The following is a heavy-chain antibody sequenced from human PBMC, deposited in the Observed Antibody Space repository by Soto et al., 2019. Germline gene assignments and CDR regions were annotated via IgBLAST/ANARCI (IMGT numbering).Heavy chain of an antibody. Sequence: GASVKVSCKASGYTFTSYGISWVRQAPGQGLEWMGWISAYNGNTNYAQKLQGRVTMTTDTSTSTAYMELRSLRSDDTAVYYCAKDTVPDYYYYYMDVWGKGTTVTVSS. J-gene: IGHJ6*03. CDR3: AKDTVPDYYYYYMDV. CDR1: GYTFTSYG. D-gene: IGHD4-17*01. CDR2: ISAYNGNT. V-gene: IGHV1-18*01.